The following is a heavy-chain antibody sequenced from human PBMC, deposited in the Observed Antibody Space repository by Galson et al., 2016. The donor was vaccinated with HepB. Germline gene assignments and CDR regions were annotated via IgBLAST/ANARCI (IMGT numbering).Heavy chain of an antibody. CDR1: GDSVSSNNAA. CDR2: TYYRSKWYN. D-gene: IGHD1/OR15-1a*01. CDR3: VEQRKGAPYGMDV. V-gene: IGHV6-1*01. J-gene: IGHJ6*02. Sequence: CAISGDSVSSNNAAWNWIRRSPSRGLEWLGRTYYRSKWYNDYAVSVKSRIIVNPDTSKNRFSLRLNSVTPEDTAVYYCVEQRKGAPYGMDVWGQGTTVTVSS.